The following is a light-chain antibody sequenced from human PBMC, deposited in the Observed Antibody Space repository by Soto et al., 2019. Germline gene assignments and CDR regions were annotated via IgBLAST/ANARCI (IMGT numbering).Light chain of an antibody. V-gene: IGKV3-20*01. CDR1: QSVSSTY. J-gene: IGKJ1*01. CDR3: QQYGTSPRT. Sequence: EIVSTQSPGTLSLSPGERATLSCRASQSVSSTYLAWYQQKPGQAPGLLIYGASSRATGIPDRFSGSGSGTDFTLTISRLESEDFAVYYCQQYGTSPRTFGQGTTVEIK. CDR2: GAS.